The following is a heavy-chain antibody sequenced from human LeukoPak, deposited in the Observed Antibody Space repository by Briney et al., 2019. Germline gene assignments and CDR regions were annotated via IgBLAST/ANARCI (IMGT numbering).Heavy chain of an antibody. V-gene: IGHV3-23*01. Sequence: GGSLRLSCAASGFTFSSYAMSWVRQAPGKGLEWVSAISGSGGSTYYTDSVRGRFTISRDNSKNTLYLQMNSLRAEDTAVYYCAKTSGSYAFFDYWGQGTLVTVSS. CDR2: ISGSGGST. J-gene: IGHJ4*02. CDR3: AKTSGSYAFFDY. D-gene: IGHD1-26*01. CDR1: GFTFSSYA.